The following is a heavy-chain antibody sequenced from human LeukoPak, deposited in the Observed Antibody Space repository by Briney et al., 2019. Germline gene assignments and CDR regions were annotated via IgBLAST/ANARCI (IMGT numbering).Heavy chain of an antibody. V-gene: IGHV3-21*01. CDR3: TRAFPPPRTAAAGDV. Sequence: GGSLRLSCTGSGFTFSDCDMNWVRQAPGKGLEWISSISGRSSHIYYADSIKGRFTISRDNAKNSLYLQMNSLRDEDTAVYYCTRAFPPPRTAAAGDVWGQGTLVTVSS. D-gene: IGHD6-13*01. CDR1: GFTFSDCD. J-gene: IGHJ4*02. CDR2: ISGRSSHI.